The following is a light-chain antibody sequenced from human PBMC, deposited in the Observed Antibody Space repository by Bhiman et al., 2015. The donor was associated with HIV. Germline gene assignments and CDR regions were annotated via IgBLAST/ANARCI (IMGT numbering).Light chain of an antibody. J-gene: IGLJ3*02. CDR2: QDT. Sequence: SYELTQPPSVSVSPGQTASMTCSGDKLGDKYACWYQQKPGQSPVLVIYQDTKRPSGIPERFSGSSSGNTATLTISGTQAMDEADYYCQAWDSSSAVVFGGGTKLTVL. V-gene: IGLV3-1*01. CDR1: KLGDKY. CDR3: QAWDSSSAVV.